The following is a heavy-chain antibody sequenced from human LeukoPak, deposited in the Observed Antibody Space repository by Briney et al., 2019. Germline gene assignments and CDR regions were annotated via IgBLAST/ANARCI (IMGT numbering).Heavy chain of an antibody. V-gene: IGHV1-18*01. Sequence: ASVKVSCKASGYSFTSYGISWVRQAPGQGLEWVGWIGVYTGHTKSAQKVQGRVSMTTDTSTSTAYMELRSLRSDDTAVYYCARDTCSSTSCYPNYYYGMDVWGQGSTVTISS. CDR1: GYSFTSYG. D-gene: IGHD2-2*01. CDR2: IGVYTGHT. CDR3: ARDTCSSTSCYPNYYYGMDV. J-gene: IGHJ6*02.